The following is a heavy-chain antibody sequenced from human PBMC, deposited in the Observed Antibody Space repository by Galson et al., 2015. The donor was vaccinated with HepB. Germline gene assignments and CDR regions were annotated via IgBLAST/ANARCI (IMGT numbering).Heavy chain of an antibody. CDR1: GYTFTSYA. V-gene: IGHV1-3*01. D-gene: IGHD5-18*01. CDR2: INAGNGNT. CDR3: AREDTATLSYYYYYYMDV. Sequence: SVKVSCKASGYTFTSYAMHWVRQAPGQRLEWMGWINAGNGNTKYSQKFQGRVTITRDTSASTAYMELSSLRSEDTAVYYCAREDTATLSYYYYYYMDVWGKGTTVTVSS. J-gene: IGHJ6*03.